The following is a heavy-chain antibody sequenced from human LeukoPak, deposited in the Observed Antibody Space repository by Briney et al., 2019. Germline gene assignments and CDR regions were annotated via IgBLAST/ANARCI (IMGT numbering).Heavy chain of an antibody. V-gene: IGHV1-69*13. CDR1: GGTFSSYA. D-gene: IGHD3-3*01. CDR2: IIPIFGTA. CDR3: AREATIFGVAVWGHNWFDP. Sequence: GASVKVSCKASGGTFSSYAISWVRQAPGQGLEWMEGIIPIFGTANYAQKFQGRVTITADESTSTAYMELSSLRSEDTAVYYCAREATIFGVAVWGHNWFDPWGQGTLVTVSS. J-gene: IGHJ5*02.